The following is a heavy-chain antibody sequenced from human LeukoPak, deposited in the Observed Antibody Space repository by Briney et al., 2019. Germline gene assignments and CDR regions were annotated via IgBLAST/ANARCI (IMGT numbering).Heavy chain of an antibody. CDR3: AKDDCSSTSCHNYYYGMDV. CDR2: ISYDGSNK. J-gene: IGHJ6*02. CDR1: GFTFSSYG. D-gene: IGHD2-2*02. V-gene: IGHV3-30*18. Sequence: GRSLRLSCAASGFTFSSYGMHWVRQAPGKGLEWVAVISYDGSNKYYADSVKGRFTISRDNSKNTLYLQMNSLRAEDTAVYYCAKDDCSSTSCHNYYYGMDVWGQGTTVTVSS.